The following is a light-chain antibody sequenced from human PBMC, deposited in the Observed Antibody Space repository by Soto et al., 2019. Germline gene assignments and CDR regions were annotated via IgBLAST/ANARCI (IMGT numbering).Light chain of an antibody. J-gene: IGLJ1*01. CDR3: SSFAGSNTFPYV. CDR1: SSDVGAYDY. Sequence: QSALTQPPSASGSPGQSVAISCTGTSSDVGAYDYVSWYQQHPGKAPKLMIYEINKRPSGVHDRFSGSKSGNTASLNVSGLQAEDEADYYCSSFAGSNTFPYVFGTGTKVTV. V-gene: IGLV2-8*01. CDR2: EIN.